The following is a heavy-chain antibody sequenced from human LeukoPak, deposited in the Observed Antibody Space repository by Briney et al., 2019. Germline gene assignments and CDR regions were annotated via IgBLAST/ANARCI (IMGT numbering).Heavy chain of an antibody. V-gene: IGHV3-53*01. CDR2: IYSGGST. CDR3: ARGHSTKSDY. J-gene: IGHJ4*02. Sequence: GGSLSLSCAASGFTVSSNYMSWVRQAPGKGLEWVSVIYSGGSTYYADSVKGRFTISRDNSKNTLYLQMNSLRAEDTAVYYCARGHSTKSDYWGQGTLVTVSS. CDR1: GFTVSSNY. D-gene: IGHD2-2*01.